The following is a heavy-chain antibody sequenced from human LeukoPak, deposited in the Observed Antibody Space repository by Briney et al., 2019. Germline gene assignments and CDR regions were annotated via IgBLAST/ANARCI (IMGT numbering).Heavy chain of an antibody. J-gene: IGHJ4*02. V-gene: IGHV3-23*01. Sequence: GGSLRLSCAASGFTFSSYAMSWVRQAPGKGLVWVSAISGSGGSTYYADSAKGRFTISRDNSKNTLYLQMNSLRAEDTAVYYCAKEPRRGGSSFDYWGQGTLVTVSS. CDR2: ISGSGGST. CDR1: GFTFSSYA. D-gene: IGHD6-13*01. CDR3: AKEPRRGGSSFDY.